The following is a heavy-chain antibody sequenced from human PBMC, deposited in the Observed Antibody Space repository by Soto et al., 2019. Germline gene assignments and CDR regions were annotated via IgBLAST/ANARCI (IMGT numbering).Heavy chain of an antibody. CDR2: INHSGST. J-gene: IGHJ6*02. CDR3: ARTHLRFLEWACYYYGMDV. Sequence: PSETLSLTCAVYGGSFSGYYWSWIRQPPGKGLEWIGEINHSGSTNYNPSLKSRVTISVDTSKNQFSLKLSSVTAADTAVYYCARTHLRFLEWACYYYGMDVWGQGTTVTVSS. D-gene: IGHD3-3*01. V-gene: IGHV4-34*01. CDR1: GGSFSGYY.